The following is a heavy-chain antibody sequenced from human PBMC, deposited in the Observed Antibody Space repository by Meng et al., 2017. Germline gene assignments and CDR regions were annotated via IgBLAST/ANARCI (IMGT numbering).Heavy chain of an antibody. J-gene: IGHJ5*02. D-gene: IGHD1-1*01. CDR2: IIPIFGTA. Sequence: SVKVSCKASGGTFSSYAISWVRQAPGQGLEWMGGIIPIFGTANYAQKFQGRVTITADKSTSTAYMELSSLRSEDTAVYYCARKTGDVTTNENWFDPWGQGTLVTVSS. CDR1: GGTFSSYA. CDR3: ARKTGDVTTNENWFDP. V-gene: IGHV1-69*06.